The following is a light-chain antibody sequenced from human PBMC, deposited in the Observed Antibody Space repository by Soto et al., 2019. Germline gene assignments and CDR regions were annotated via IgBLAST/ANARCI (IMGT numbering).Light chain of an antibody. Sequence: DVQMTQSPSSLSASVGDRVTITCRASQSVNNFLNWYQQKPGRAPNLLIYSASILESGVPTRFSGSGAGADFILTIIRLLLQDDATYYCQQKFITPPSTFGQGTKVEIK. CDR1: QSVNNF. CDR3: QQKFITPPST. V-gene: IGKV1-39*01. J-gene: IGKJ2*01. CDR2: SAS.